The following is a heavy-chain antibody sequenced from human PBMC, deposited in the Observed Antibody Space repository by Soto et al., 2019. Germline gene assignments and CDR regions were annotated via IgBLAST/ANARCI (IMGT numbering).Heavy chain of an antibody. J-gene: IGHJ5*02. D-gene: IGHD3-16*01. V-gene: IGHV3-23*01. CDR2: IQGNGGGT. Sequence: EVQLLESGGGLVQPGGSRRLSFPPSGFNLRNKARAGARHLQGKGGDWVPSIQGNGGGTYYADSVKGRFTVSRDDSKETLYLQLSSLRVDDTAVYYCAKDAVAVNGVWDWFDPWGQGTLVTVSS. CDR1: GFNLRNKA. CDR3: AKDAVAVNGVWDWFDP.